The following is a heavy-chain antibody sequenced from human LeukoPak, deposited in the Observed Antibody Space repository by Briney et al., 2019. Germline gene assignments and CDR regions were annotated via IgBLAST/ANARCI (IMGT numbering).Heavy chain of an antibody. J-gene: IGHJ4*02. CDR2: IYTSGCT. CDR3: AREGSSSWYRFPDY. D-gene: IGHD6-13*01. Sequence: SETLSLTCTVSGGSISSGSYYWSWIRQPAGKGLEWIGRIYTSGCTNYNPSLKSRVTISVDTSKDQFSLKLSSVTAADTAVYYCAREGSSSWYRFPDYWGQGTLVTVSS. V-gene: IGHV4-61*02. CDR1: GGSISSGSYY.